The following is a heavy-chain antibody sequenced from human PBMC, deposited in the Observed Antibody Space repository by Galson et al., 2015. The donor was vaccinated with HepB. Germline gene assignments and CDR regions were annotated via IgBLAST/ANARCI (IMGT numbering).Heavy chain of an antibody. V-gene: IGHV3-7*04. CDR3: ARVRGFGLVIKGYFDY. CDR2: IKNDGSEE. Sequence: SLRLSCAASGFTFSYFWMGWVRQAPGKGLEWVAKIKNDGSEEYYVDSVKGRVAISRDNAKNSLYLQMNSLRVEDTAVYFCARVRGFGLVIKGYFDYWGQGALVTVSS. J-gene: IGHJ4*02. CDR1: GFTFSYFW. D-gene: IGHD3-16*01.